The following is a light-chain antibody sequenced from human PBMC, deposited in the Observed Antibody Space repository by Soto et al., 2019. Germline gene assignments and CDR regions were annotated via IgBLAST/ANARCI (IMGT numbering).Light chain of an antibody. Sequence: DIRMTQSPSTLSASVGDRVTITCRASQSISGWLAWYQQKPGKAPKLLIYEASSLESGVPSRFSGSGSGTEFTLIISGLQPDDFVTYYCQHYKSYPWTFGQGTKVDIK. CDR3: QHYKSYPWT. CDR2: EAS. J-gene: IGKJ1*01. CDR1: QSISGW. V-gene: IGKV1-5*01.